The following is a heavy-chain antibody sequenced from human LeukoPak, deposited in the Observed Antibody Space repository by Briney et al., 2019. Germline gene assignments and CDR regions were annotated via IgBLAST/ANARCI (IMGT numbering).Heavy chain of an antibody. D-gene: IGHD2-2*01. J-gene: IGHJ3*02. CDR1: GSIRSYY. Sequence: PSETLSLTCTVSGSIRSYYWSWIRQPPGKGLEGIGYIYTRGSTNYNPSLKSRVTTSVDTSKNQFSLNLSSVTAAETAVYYCARQKCTSTSCLTKNAFDIWGQGTMVTVSS. V-gene: IGHV4-4*09. CDR3: ARQKCTSTSCLTKNAFDI. CDR2: IYTRGST.